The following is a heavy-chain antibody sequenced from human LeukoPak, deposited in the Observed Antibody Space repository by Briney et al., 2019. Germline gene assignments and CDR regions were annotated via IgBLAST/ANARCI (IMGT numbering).Heavy chain of an antibody. CDR2: ITSKYNGETT. J-gene: IGHJ4*02. CDR1: GFTFADAW. D-gene: IGHD1-26*01. CDR3: TTGYSDALHDHY. V-gene: IGHV3-15*01. Sequence: GGSLRLSCAASGFTFADAWMNWVRQAPGKGLEWVGRITSKYNGETTDYAAPVKGRFTISRDDSKNILFLQMNSLAPEDTAVYYCTTGYSDALHDHYWGQGTLVTVSS.